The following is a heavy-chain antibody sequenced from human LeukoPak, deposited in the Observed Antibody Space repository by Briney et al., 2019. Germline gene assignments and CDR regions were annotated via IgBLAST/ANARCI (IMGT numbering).Heavy chain of an antibody. J-gene: IGHJ4*02. D-gene: IGHD6-6*01. Sequence: GGSLRLSSAASGFTFSTYWMTWVRQAPGKGLEWVANIKEDGNEKSYVDSVKGRFTISRDNAKNSLYLQMNSLRAEDTAVYYCARAGSSSSRDYWGQGTLVTVSS. CDR1: GFTFSTYW. CDR3: ARAGSSSSRDY. V-gene: IGHV3-7*04. CDR2: IKEDGNEK.